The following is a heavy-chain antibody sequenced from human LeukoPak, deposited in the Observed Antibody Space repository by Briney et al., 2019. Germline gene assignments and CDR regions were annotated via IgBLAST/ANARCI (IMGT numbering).Heavy chain of an antibody. CDR1: GFTFSSYT. Sequence: GGSLRLSCAASGFTFSSYTISWVRQAPGKGLEWVSAISRSGDNTYYADSVEGRFTISRDNSKNTLYLQMYSLRAEDTAVFYCARLYGDHGDSWGQGTLVTVSS. D-gene: IGHD4-17*01. V-gene: IGHV3-23*01. CDR2: ISRSGDNT. CDR3: ARLYGDHGDS. J-gene: IGHJ4*02.